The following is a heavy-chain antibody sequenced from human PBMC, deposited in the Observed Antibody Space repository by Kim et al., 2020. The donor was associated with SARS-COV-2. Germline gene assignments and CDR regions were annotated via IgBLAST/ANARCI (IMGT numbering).Heavy chain of an antibody. V-gene: IGHV1-69*02. J-gene: IGHJ6*02. Sequence: AQKFQGRVTITADKSTSTAYRELSSLRSEDTAVYYCAGVYGSYYYGMDVWGQGTTVTVSS. D-gene: IGHD4-17*01. CDR3: AGVYGSYYYGMDV.